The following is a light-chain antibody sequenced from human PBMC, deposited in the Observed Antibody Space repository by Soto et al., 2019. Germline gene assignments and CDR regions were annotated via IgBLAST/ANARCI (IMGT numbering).Light chain of an antibody. V-gene: IGKV1-39*01. J-gene: IGKJ1*01. CDR3: QQSYSSPTWT. CDR2: AAS. Sequence: DIQMTPSPSSLSASVGDGVTITCRASQSIGISLNWYQQRPGKAPKLLVFAASSLQSGVPSRFSGSGSGTDFTLTISSLHPEDFATYYCQQSYSSPTWTFGQGTKVEIK. CDR1: QSIGIS.